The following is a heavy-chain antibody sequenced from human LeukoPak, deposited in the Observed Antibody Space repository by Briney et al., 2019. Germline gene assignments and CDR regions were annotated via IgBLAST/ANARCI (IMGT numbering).Heavy chain of an antibody. V-gene: IGHV3-21*01. D-gene: IGHD2-15*01. J-gene: IGHJ4*02. Sequence: PGGSLRLSCAASGFTFSSYSMNWVRQAPGKGLEWVSSISSSSSYIYYADSVKGRFTISRDNAKNSLYLQMNSLRAEDTAVYYCARDPLGPGYCSGGSCYGGSPYFDYWGQGTLVTVSS. CDR1: GFTFSSYS. CDR3: ARDPLGPGYCSGGSCYGGSPYFDY. CDR2: ISSSSSYI.